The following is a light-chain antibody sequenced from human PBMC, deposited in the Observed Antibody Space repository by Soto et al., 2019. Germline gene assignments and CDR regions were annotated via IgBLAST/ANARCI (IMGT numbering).Light chain of an antibody. CDR3: QQYNTYVT. CDR2: KAS. Sequence: DIQMTQSPCTLSASVGERVTITCRASQSINSWLAWYQQKQGKAPKLLIYKASSLESGVPSRFSGSGSGTEFTLTSSNLQSDDFANYYCQQYNTYVTFGGGTKVEIK. V-gene: IGKV1-5*03. CDR1: QSINSW. J-gene: IGKJ4*01.